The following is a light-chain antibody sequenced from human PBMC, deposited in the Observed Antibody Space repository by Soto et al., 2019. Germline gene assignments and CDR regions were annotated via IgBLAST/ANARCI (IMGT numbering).Light chain of an antibody. V-gene: IGKV1-9*01. CDR1: QVLSSY. CDR2: GVS. Sequence: DIQLTQSPSFLSASVRDRVTITCRASQVLSSYLAWYQQKPGKAPKLLIYGVSTLQSGVPSRFSGSGSGTEFTLTSSSLQPEDFATYYCQQLNTYPLTFGGGTKVEIK. J-gene: IGKJ4*01. CDR3: QQLNTYPLT.